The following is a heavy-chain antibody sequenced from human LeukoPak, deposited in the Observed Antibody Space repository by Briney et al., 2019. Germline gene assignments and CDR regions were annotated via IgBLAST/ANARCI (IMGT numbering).Heavy chain of an antibody. D-gene: IGHD6-6*01. CDR1: GFTFSSYA. CDR3: AKDREEYSSSSGDFDY. CDR2: ISGSGGST. J-gene: IGHJ4*02. Sequence: GGSLRLSCAASGFTFSSYAMSWVRQAPGKGLDWVSAISGSGGSTYYADSVKGRFTISRDNSKNTLYLQMNSLRAEDTAVYYCAKDREEYSSSSGDFDYWGQGTLVTVSS. V-gene: IGHV3-23*01.